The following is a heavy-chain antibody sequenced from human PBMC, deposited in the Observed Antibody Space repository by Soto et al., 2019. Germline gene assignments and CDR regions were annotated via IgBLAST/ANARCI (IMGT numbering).Heavy chain of an antibody. Sequence: SETLSLTCTVSGGSISSYYWSWIRQPPGKGLEWIGYIYYSGSTNYNPSLKSRVTISVDTSKNQFSLKLSSVTAADTAVYYCARDRPPGLMAYDYGDFDGVDAFDIWGQGTMVTVSS. D-gene: IGHD4-17*01. CDR3: ARDRPPGLMAYDYGDFDGVDAFDI. V-gene: IGHV4-59*01. CDR2: IYYSGST. J-gene: IGHJ3*02. CDR1: GGSISSYY.